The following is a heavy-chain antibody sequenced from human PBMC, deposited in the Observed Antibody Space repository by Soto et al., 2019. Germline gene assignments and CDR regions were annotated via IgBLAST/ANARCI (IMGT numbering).Heavy chain of an antibody. CDR1: GLTFSSYW. CDR2: INGEGSYT. CDR3: SRGAGYHYYYQAMDV. D-gene: IGHD5-12*01. Sequence: SXGTLRVSVPASGLTFSSYWMHWVRQAPGKGLDWLTRINGEGSYTTYADSVKGRSTISRDNAKNTLYLQLSSLRAEDTAIYYCSRGAGYHYYYQAMDVWGRGTTVTVSS. V-gene: IGHV3-74*03. J-gene: IGHJ6*02.